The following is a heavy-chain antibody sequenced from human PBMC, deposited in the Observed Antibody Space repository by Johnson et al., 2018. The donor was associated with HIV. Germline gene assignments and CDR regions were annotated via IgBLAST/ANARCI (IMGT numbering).Heavy chain of an antibody. CDR1: GFTVSSNY. J-gene: IGHJ3*02. CDR2: IWYDGLNK. Sequence: QVQLVESGGGLVQPGGSLRLSCAASGFTVSSNYMSWVRQAPGKGLEWVAVIWYDGLNKYYADSVKGRFTISRDNSKNTLYLQMNSLRADDTAVYYCAIGRGEFPRHAFDIWGQGTMVTVSS. D-gene: IGHD3-10*01. CDR3: AIGRGEFPRHAFDI. V-gene: IGHV3-33*08.